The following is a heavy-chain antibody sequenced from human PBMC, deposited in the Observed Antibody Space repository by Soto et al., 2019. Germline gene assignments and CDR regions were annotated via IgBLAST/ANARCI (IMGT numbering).Heavy chain of an antibody. J-gene: IGHJ5*02. CDR3: ARASVAVAGTSWFDP. V-gene: IGHV3-21*01. CDR2: ISSSSSYI. D-gene: IGHD6-19*01. Sequence: PGGSLRLSCAASGFTFSSYSMNWVRQAPGKGLEWVSSISSSSSYIYYADSVKGRFTISRDNTKNSLYLQMNSLRAEDTAVYYCARASVAVAGTSWFDPWGQGTLVTVSS. CDR1: GFTFSSYS.